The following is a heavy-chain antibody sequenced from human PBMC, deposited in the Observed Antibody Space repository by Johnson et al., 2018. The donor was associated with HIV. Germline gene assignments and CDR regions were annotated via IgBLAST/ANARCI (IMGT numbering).Heavy chain of an antibody. V-gene: IGHV3-23*04. D-gene: IGHD6-19*01. CDR2: ISGSGGST. CDR3: AKGGGSGWSDAFDI. CDR1: DSMFSSYG. Sequence: VHLVESGGGVVQPGGSLRLSCAASDSMFSSYGIHWVRQAPGKGLEWVSTISGSGGSTYSADSVKGRFTISRDNSENTLYLQMNSLRAEDTAVYYCAKGGGSGWSDAFDIWGQGTMVTVSS. J-gene: IGHJ3*02.